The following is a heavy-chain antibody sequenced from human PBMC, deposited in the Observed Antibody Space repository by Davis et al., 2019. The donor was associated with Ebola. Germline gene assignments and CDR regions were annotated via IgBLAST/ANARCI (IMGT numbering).Heavy chain of an antibody. V-gene: IGHV1-69*13. D-gene: IGHD1-1*01. CDR1: GYIFTGYY. CDR2: IIPIFGTA. J-gene: IGHJ4*02. Sequence: SVKVSCKASGYIFTGYYMHWVRQAPGQGLEWMGGIIPIFGTANYAQKFQGRVTITADESTSTAYMELSGLRSEDTAVFFCARGTPTTQETLGSWGQGTLVIVSS. CDR3: ARGTPTTQETLGS.